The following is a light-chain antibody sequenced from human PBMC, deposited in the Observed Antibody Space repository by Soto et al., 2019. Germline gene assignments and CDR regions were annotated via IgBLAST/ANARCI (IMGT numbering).Light chain of an antibody. V-gene: IGKV3-20*01. CDR2: GAS. CDR1: QSVSSSY. J-gene: IGKJ3*01. Sequence: EIVLTQSPGTLSLSPGERATLSCRASQSVSSSYLAWYQQKPGQAPRLLIYGASSRATGIGDRFSGSGSGTDFTLIISRLEAEDFAVYYCQQYATSPFTFGPGTEVDIK. CDR3: QQYATSPFT.